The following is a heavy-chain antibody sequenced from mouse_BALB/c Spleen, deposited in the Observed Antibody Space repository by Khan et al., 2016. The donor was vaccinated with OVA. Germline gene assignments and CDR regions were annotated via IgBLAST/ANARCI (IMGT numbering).Heavy chain of an antibody. V-gene: IGHV3-2*02. Sequence: EVQLQESGPGLVRPSQSLSLTCTVTGYSITSDSAWNWIRQFPENKLEWMGYISYSGRTSYNPSLKSRISITRDTSKNQFFLQLNSVTTEDTATYDCARSVTITTVVATDFDYWGQGTTLTVSS. CDR1: GYSITSDSA. CDR3: ARSVTITTVVATDFDY. CDR2: ISYSGRT. D-gene: IGHD1-1*01. J-gene: IGHJ2*01.